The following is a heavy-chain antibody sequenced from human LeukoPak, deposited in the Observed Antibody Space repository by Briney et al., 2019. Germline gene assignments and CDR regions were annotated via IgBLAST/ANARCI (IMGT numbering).Heavy chain of an antibody. CDR2: IYTTGTA. V-gene: IGHV4-4*07. J-gene: IGHJ6*02. D-gene: IGHD5-18*01. CDR1: GGSIGPYY. Sequence: SETLSLTCLLSGGSIGPYYWSWIRQAAGKGPEWIGRIYTTGTADYNPSLKGRVFLSVDTSMNQFSLKVTSVTAADTAVYYCAGTFTSMASFDYAMDVWGQGTTVTVSS. CDR3: AGTFTSMASFDYAMDV.